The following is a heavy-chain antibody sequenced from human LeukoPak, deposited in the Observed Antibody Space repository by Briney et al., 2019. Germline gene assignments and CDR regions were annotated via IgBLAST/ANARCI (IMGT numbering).Heavy chain of an antibody. J-gene: IGHJ4*02. CDR3: ARLGITGTTLYYFDY. V-gene: IGHV5-51*01. CDR2: IYPGDSVT. D-gene: IGHD1-20*01. CDR1: GYTFTSYW. Sequence: AGESLKISCKGTGYTFTSYWIGWVRQMPGKGLEWMGIIYPGDSVTRYSPSFQGQVTISADKSISTAYLQWSSLKASDTAMFYCARLGITGTTLYYFDYWGQGTLVTVSS.